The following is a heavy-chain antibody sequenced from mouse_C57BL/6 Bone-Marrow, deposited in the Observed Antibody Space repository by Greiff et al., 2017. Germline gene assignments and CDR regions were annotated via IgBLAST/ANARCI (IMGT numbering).Heavy chain of an antibody. J-gene: IGHJ3*01. Sequence: SGSEPWSPGSSVKLSCKDFDPEVFPIAYMSWVRQKPGHGFEWIGGLLPSIGRTIYGEKFEDKATLDADTLSNTAYLEINSLTSENSAIYDGARGYDGYSAWFAYWGQGTLVTVSA. V-gene: IGHV15-2*01. D-gene: IGHD2-3*01. CDR1: DPEVFPIAY. CDR3: ARGYDGYSAWFAY. CDR2: LLPSIGRT.